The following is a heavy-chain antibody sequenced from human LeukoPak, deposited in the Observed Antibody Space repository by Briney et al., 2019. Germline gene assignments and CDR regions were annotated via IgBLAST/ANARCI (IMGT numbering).Heavy chain of an antibody. V-gene: IGHV3-21*01. CDR1: GFTFSSYS. J-gene: IGHJ6*03. CDR3: ARAGAVTSYYYMDV. D-gene: IGHD4-17*01. CDR2: ISSSSSNI. Sequence: PGGSLRLSCAASGFTFSSYSMNWVRQAPGKGLEWVSSISSSSSNIYYADSVKGRFTISRDNAKNSLYLQMNSLRVEDTAVYYCARAGAVTSYYYMDVWGKGTTVTVSS.